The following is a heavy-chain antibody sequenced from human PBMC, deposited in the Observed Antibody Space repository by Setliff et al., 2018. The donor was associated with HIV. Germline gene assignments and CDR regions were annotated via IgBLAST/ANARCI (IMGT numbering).Heavy chain of an antibody. D-gene: IGHD3-10*01. J-gene: IGHJ5*02. CDR1: GGSINDERYY. V-gene: IGHV4-39*01. Sequence: SETLSLTCSVSGGSINDERYYWSWIRQPPGKGLEWTGSIYQSGRTYYNPSLKSRLTMSVDTSKNQFSLKLSSVTAADTAVYYCARHGLLWFGAGYNWFDPWGQGTLVTVSS. CDR3: ARHGLLWFGAGYNWFDP. CDR2: IYQSGRT.